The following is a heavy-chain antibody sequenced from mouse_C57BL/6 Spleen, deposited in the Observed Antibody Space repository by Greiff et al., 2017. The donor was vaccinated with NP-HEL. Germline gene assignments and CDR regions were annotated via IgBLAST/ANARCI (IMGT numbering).Heavy chain of an antibody. J-gene: IGHJ2*01. V-gene: IGHV1-42*01. CDR3: ARSGYYGSSYVGY. CDR2: INPSTGGT. CDR1: GYSFTGYY. Sequence: VQLQQSGPELVKPGASVKISCKASGYSFTGYYMNWVKQSPEKSLEWIGEINPSTGGTTYNQKFKAKATLTVDKSSSTAYMQLKSLTSEDSAVYYCARSGYYGSSYVGYWGQGTTLTVSS. D-gene: IGHD1-1*01.